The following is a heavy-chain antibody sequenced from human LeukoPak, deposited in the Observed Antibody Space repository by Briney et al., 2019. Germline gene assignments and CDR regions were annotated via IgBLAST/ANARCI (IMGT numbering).Heavy chain of an antibody. V-gene: IGHV3-23*01. D-gene: IGHD3-10*01. J-gene: IGHJ5*02. Sequence: GGSLRLSCAASGFTFSSYAMSWVRQAPGKGLEWVSAISGSGGSTYYADSVKGRFTISRDNSKNTLYLQMNSLRAEDTAVYYCARERPYQYVGSGRKGFDPWGQGTLVTVSS. CDR2: ISGSGGST. CDR3: ARERPYQYVGSGRKGFDP. CDR1: GFTFSSYA.